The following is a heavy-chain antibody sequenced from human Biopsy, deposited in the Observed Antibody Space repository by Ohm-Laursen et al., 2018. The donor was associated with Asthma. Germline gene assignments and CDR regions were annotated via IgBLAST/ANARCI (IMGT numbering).Heavy chain of an antibody. D-gene: IGHD4-11*01. V-gene: IGHV4-39*01. Sequence: PSETLSLTCTVSGGSISSSSYYWGWIRQPPGKGLEWIGSIYYNGRTYYNPSLKSRVTISVDTSKKHLSLQLSSVTAADTAIYYCARQSTRRDYRGMDVWGQGTTVTVSS. CDR3: ARQSTRRDYRGMDV. CDR1: GGSISSSSYY. CDR2: IYYNGRT. J-gene: IGHJ6*02.